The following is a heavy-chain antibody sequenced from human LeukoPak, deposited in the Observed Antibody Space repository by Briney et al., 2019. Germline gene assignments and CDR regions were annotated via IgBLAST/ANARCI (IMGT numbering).Heavy chain of an antibody. CDR3: ATHHERYYYDSSGYYSGY. CDR1: GFTFSSYW. CDR2: INSDGSST. J-gene: IGHJ4*02. D-gene: IGHD3-22*01. V-gene: IGHV3-74*01. Sequence: PGGSLRLSCAASGFTFSSYWMHWVRQAPGKGLVWVSRINSDGSSTSYADSVKGRFTISRDNAKNTLYLQMNSLRAEDTAVYYCATHHERYYYDSSGYYSGYWGQGTLVTVSS.